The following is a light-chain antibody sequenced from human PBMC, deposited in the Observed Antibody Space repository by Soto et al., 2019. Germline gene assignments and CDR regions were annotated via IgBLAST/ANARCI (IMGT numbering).Light chain of an antibody. V-gene: IGKV3-20*01. J-gene: IGKJ4*01. CDR2: GPS. CDR3: QQFSTYPLT. CDR1: ESLSPHS. Sequence: IVLTQSPGTLSLSPGETATLSCRASESLSPHSIAWYQQKPGQAPRLLIYGPSGRATGIPDRISGSGSGTDFTLTISRLEPEDFAVYYCQQFSTYPLTFGGGTKVEIK.